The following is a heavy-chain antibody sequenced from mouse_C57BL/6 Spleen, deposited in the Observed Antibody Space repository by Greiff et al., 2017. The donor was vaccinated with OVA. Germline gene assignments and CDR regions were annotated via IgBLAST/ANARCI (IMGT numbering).Heavy chain of an antibody. CDR3: TTPGGSSYYFDY. V-gene: IGHV14-4*01. J-gene: IGHJ2*01. CDR2: IDPENGDT. Sequence: EVQLQQSGAELVRPGASVKLSCTASGFNIKDYYMHWVKQRPEQGLEWIGWIDPENGDTESASKFQGKATITADTSSNTAYLQLSSLTSEDTAVYYCTTPGGSSYYFDYWGQGTTLTVSS. CDR1: GFNIKDYY. D-gene: IGHD1-1*01.